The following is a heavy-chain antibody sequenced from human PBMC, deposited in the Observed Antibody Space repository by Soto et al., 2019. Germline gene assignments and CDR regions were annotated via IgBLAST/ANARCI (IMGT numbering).Heavy chain of an antibody. V-gene: IGHV3-74*01. CDR2: ITSDGKSK. CDR1: GFNFSNHW. J-gene: IGHJ5*02. D-gene: IGHD2-21*02. CDR3: ARESGDWPLNWFDP. Sequence: GSLRLSCAASGFNFSNHWMHWVRQRPAEGLVWVSRITSDGKSKAYAESVKGRSAISRDNAKNTLYLQMNGLTAEDTAVYYCARESGDWPLNWFDPWGQGTLVTVSS.